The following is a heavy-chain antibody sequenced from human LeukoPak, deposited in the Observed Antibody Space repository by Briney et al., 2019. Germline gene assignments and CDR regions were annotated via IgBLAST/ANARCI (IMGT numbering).Heavy chain of an antibody. Sequence: VASVKVSCKASGYTFTGYYMHWVRRAPGQGLEWMGWINPNSGGTNYAQKFQGRVTMTRDTSISTAYMELSRLRSDDTAVYYCASWRSHYYYYYGMDVWGQGTTVTVSS. CDR1: GYTFTGYY. J-gene: IGHJ6*02. V-gene: IGHV1-2*02. CDR3: ASWRSHYYYYYGMDV. CDR2: INPNSGGT.